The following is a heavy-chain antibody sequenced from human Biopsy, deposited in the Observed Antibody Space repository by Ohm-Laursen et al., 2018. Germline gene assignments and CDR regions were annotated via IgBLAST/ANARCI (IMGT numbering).Heavy chain of an antibody. CDR1: GSTFSVYA. V-gene: IGHV3-33*01. J-gene: IGHJ6*02. Sequence: SLRLSCAASGSTFSVYAMHWVRQAPGKGLEWVAIIWYDGSSEYYADSVKGRFTTSRDNSKNTVYLQMNSLRVEDTAVYYCARDPIVGSKADGMDVWGQGTTVTVSS. CDR2: IWYDGSSE. CDR3: ARDPIVGSKADGMDV. D-gene: IGHD1-26*01.